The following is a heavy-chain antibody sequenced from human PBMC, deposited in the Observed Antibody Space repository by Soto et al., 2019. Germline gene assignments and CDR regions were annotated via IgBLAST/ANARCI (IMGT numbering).Heavy chain of an antibody. D-gene: IGHD4-17*01. J-gene: IGHJ3*01. V-gene: IGHV3-72*01. Sequence: GGSLRLSCAASGFIFSDHYMDWVRQAPGKGLEWVGRIRNKLKSYTTEYAASVKGRFIISRDDSEKSLYLQMNSLKTEDMAVYYCARRAAGTGAQSIDLWGQGTMVTVSS. CDR3: ARRAAGTGAQSIDL. CDR2: IRNKLKSYTT. CDR1: GFIFSDHY.